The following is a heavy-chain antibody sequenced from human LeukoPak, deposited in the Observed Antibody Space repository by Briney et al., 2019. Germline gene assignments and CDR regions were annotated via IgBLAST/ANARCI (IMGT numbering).Heavy chain of an antibody. CDR2: IYYSGST. V-gene: IGHV4-39*01. CDR1: GGSISSSSYC. D-gene: IGHD4-11*01. J-gene: IGHJ4*02. CDR3: ARHGYINSVDY. Sequence: PSETLSLTCTVSGGSISSSSYCWGWIRQPPGKGLEWIGSIYYSGSTYYNPSLKSRVTISVDTSKNQLSLEVRSVTAADTAVYFCARHGYINSVDYWGQGTLVTVSS.